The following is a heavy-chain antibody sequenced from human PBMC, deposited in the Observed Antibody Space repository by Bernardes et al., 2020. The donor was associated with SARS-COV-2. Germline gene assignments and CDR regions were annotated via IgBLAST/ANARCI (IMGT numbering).Heavy chain of an antibody. CDR1: GYTFTSYG. Sequence: ASMKVSCKASGYTFTSYGISWVRQAPGQGLEWMGWISAYNGNTNYAQKLQGRVTMTTDTSTSTAYMELRSLRSDDTAVYYCARDKSWGSNYYYGMDVWGQGTTVTVSS. CDR3: ARDKSWGSNYYYGMDV. D-gene: IGHD7-27*01. CDR2: ISAYNGNT. V-gene: IGHV1-18*01. J-gene: IGHJ6*02.